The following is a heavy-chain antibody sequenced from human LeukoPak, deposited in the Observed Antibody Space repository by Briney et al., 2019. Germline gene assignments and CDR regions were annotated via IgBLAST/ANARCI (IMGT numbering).Heavy chain of an antibody. J-gene: IGHJ4*02. CDR2: IFDGGNT. CDR3: ARDRKGWIQLDY. CDR1: GGSISSGGYY. V-gene: IGHV4-31*03. D-gene: IGHD5-18*01. Sequence: SETLSLTCTVSGGSISSGGYYWSWIRQHPGKGLEWIGYIFDGGNTYYNPSLKSRVTISVDTSKNQLSLNLTSVTAADTAVFHCARDRKGWIQLDYWGQGTLVTVSS.